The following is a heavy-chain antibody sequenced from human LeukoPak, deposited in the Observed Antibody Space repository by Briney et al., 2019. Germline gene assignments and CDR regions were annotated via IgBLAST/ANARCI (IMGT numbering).Heavy chain of an antibody. J-gene: IGHJ4*02. CDR2: IKQDGSEK. V-gene: IGHV3-7*01. Sequence: PGGSLRLSCAASGFTFSSYWMSWVRRALGKGLEWVANIKQDGSEKYYVDSVKGRFTISRDNAKNSLYLQMNSLRAEDTAVYYCAKNRGSGSYNDYWGQGTLVTVSS. D-gene: IGHD3-10*01. CDR1: GFTFSSYW. CDR3: AKNRGSGSYNDY.